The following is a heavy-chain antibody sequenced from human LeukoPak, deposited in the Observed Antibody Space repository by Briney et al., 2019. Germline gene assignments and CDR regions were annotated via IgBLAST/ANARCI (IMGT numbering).Heavy chain of an antibody. Sequence: ASVKVSCKASGYTFTGYYMHWVRQAPGQGLEWMGWINPNSGGTNYAQKFQGRVTMTRGTSISTAYMELSRLTSDDTAVYYCAREDIVGVTEGVDYWGQGTLVTVSS. CDR3: AREDIVGVTEGVDY. J-gene: IGHJ4*02. V-gene: IGHV1-2*02. CDR1: GYTFTGYY. CDR2: INPNSGGT. D-gene: IGHD1-26*01.